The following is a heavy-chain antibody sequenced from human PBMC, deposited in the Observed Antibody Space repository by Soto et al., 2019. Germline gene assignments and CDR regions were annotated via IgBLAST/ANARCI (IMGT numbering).Heavy chain of an antibody. Sequence: SETLSLTCTVSGGSISSYYWSWIRQPSGKGLEWIGYIYYSGSTNYNPSLKSRVTISVDTSKNQFSLKLSSVTAADTAVYYCARYYCSSTSCYPAFDIWGQGTMVTVSS. CDR1: GGSISSYY. J-gene: IGHJ3*02. D-gene: IGHD2-2*01. CDR2: IYYSGST. CDR3: ARYYCSSTSCYPAFDI. V-gene: IGHV4-59*08.